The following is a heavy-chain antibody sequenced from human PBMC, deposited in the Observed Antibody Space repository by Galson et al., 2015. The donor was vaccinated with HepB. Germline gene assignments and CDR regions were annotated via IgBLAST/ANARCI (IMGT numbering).Heavy chain of an antibody. CDR2: IKEDGSEK. CDR1: EFILSMYW. Sequence: SLRLSCAASEFILSMYWMNWVRQAPGKGLEWVANIKEDGSEKNYVDSVKGRFTIFRDNAKNSLYLQMNSLRAEDTAIYYCARVKRGEWYSFYYYGMDVWGQGTTVTVSS. J-gene: IGHJ6*02. CDR3: ARVKRGEWYSFYYYGMDV. D-gene: IGHD3-10*01. V-gene: IGHV3-7*05.